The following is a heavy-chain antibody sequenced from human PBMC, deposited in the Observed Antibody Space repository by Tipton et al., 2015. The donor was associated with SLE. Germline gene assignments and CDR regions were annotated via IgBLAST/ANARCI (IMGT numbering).Heavy chain of an antibody. D-gene: IGHD1-26*01. CDR1: CVSIRTHY. V-gene: IGHV4-59*11. J-gene: IGHJ5*01. Sequence: TLSLTCSVSCVSIRTHYWSWIRQSPGKGLEWIVYTYNNDRTKYNPSLQSRVTVSVDTSENQLSLKLTSVTAADTAVYYCARFYLKSYYEFDSWGQGTLVTVSS. CDR2: TYNNDRT. CDR3: ARFYLKSYYEFDS.